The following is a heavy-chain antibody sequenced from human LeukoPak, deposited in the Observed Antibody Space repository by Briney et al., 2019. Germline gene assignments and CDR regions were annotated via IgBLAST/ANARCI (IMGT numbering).Heavy chain of an antibody. CDR1: GFTFSSYS. D-gene: IGHD3-10*01. Sequence: PGGSLRLSCAASGFTFSSYSMNWVRQAPGKGLEWVSSISSSSSYIYYADSVKGRFTISRDNAKNSLYLQMNSLRAEDTAVYYCARDLSGITMVRGVIIKVVGTPFDYWGQGTLVTVSS. V-gene: IGHV3-21*01. CDR2: ISSSSSYI. CDR3: ARDLSGITMVRGVIIKVVGTPFDY. J-gene: IGHJ4*02.